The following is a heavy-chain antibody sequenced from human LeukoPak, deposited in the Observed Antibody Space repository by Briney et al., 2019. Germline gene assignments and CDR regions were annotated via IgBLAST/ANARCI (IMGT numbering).Heavy chain of an antibody. Sequence: GLVQPGGSLRLSCGGSGFTLSDHYMDWVRQAPGRGLEWVGRTRNKANSDITEYAASVKGRFTISRDDSKNSLFLQMNSLKVEDTAVYYCSRVGLSHYYGMDVWGQGTTVTVSS. CDR3: SRVGLSHYYGMDV. CDR1: GFTLSDHY. D-gene: IGHD1-26*01. V-gene: IGHV3-72*01. CDR2: TRNKANSDIT. J-gene: IGHJ6*02.